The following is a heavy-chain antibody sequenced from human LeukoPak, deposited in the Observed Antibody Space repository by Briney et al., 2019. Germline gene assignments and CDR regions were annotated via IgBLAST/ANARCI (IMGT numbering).Heavy chain of an antibody. Sequence: ASVKVSCKASGYTFTSYAMHWVRQAPGQRLEWMGWINAGNGNTEYSQKFQGRVTIARDTSASTAYMELSSLGSEDTAVYYCARDLEVRGTMDVWGKGTTVTVSS. V-gene: IGHV1-3*01. CDR2: INAGNGNT. CDR1: GYTFTSYA. CDR3: ARDLEVRGTMDV. J-gene: IGHJ6*04. D-gene: IGHD3-10*01.